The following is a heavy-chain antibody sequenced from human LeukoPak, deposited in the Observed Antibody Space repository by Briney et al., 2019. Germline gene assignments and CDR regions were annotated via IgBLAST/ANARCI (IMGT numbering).Heavy chain of an antibody. V-gene: IGHV3-7*03. Sequence: GGSLRLSCAASGFTFSGYWMTWVRQAPGKGLEWVANIIEDGALRYYVDSVKGRFTISRDNTKKSLYLQMNSLRAEDTAVYYCANTGNSRGAYWGQGTLVTVSS. CDR2: IIEDGALR. CDR3: ANTGNSRGAY. J-gene: IGHJ4*02. D-gene: IGHD2/OR15-2a*01. CDR1: GFTFSGYW.